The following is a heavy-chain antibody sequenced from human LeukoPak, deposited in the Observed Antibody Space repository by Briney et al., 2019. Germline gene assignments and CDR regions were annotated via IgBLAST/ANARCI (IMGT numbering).Heavy chain of an antibody. CDR1: GGSFSGYY. V-gene: IGHV4-34*01. Sequence: PSETLSLTCAVYGGSFSGYYWSWLRQPPGKGLEWIGEINHSGSTNYNPSLKSRVTISVDTSKNQFSLKLSSVTAADTAVYYCARVYYDSSGYAVPFDYWGQGTLATVSS. CDR2: INHSGST. D-gene: IGHD3-22*01. J-gene: IGHJ4*02. CDR3: ARVYYDSSGYAVPFDY.